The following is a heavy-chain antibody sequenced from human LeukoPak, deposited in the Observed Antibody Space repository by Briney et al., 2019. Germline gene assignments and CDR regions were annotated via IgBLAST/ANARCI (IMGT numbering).Heavy chain of an antibody. CDR1: GGTFSSYA. D-gene: IGHD3-10*01. CDR3: ARDRGFGELLFYYYYGMDV. Sequence: ASVKVSRKASGGTFSSYAISWVRQAPGQGLEWMGRIIPILGIANYAQKFQGRVTITADKSTSTAYMELSSLRSEDTAVYYCARDRGFGELLFYYYYGMDVWGQGTTVTVSS. V-gene: IGHV1-69*04. J-gene: IGHJ6*02. CDR2: IIPILGIA.